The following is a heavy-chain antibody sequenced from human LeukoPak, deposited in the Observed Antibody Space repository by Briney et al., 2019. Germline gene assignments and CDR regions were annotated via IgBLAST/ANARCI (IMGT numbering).Heavy chain of an antibody. D-gene: IGHD5-18*01. V-gene: IGHV3-7*01. CDR1: GFTFSDYW. CDR2: IKPTGSEQ. Sequence: PGGSLRLSCAASGFTFSDYWMTWVRQAPGKGLEWVANIKPTGSEQFYVDSVKGRFTISRDNAKTSLYLQMNSLRAEDTAVYYCARGGYSPGYFDYWGQGTLVTVSS. CDR3: ARGGYSPGYFDY. J-gene: IGHJ4*02.